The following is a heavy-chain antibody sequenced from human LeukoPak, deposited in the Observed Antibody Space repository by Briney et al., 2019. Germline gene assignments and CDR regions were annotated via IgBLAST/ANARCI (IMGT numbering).Heavy chain of an antibody. CDR3: AREAKTSNWNSVPYLDY. D-gene: IGHD1-7*01. CDR2: IIPMFNTA. CDR1: GGTFSSYS. Sequence: SVKVSCKASGGTFSSYSFTWVRQAPGQGLEWMGRIIPMFNTANYAQDFQGRVTITADKSTSTAHMELITLRSEDTAVYYCAREAKTSNWNSVPYLDYGGQGTLITVSS. J-gene: IGHJ4*02. V-gene: IGHV1-69*08.